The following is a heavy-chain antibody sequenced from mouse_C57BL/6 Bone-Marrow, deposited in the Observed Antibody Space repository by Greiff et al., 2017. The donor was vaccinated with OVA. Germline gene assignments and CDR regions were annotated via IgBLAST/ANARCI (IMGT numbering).Heavy chain of an antibody. D-gene: IGHD2-14*01. Sequence: QVQLQQSGAELVKPGASVKLSCKASGYTFTSYWMHWVKQRPGQGLEWIGKIYPSSGSTNYNEKFKSKATLTVDTSSSTAYMQLSSLPSEDAAVYCCARDRGYDRDYWGQGTTLTVSS. V-gene: IGHV1-64*01. J-gene: IGHJ2*01. CDR2: IYPSSGST. CDR1: GYTFTSYW. CDR3: ARDRGYDRDY.